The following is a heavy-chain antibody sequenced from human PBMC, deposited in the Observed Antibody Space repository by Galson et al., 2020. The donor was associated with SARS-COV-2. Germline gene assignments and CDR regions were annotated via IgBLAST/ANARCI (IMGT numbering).Heavy chain of an antibody. CDR1: GFTFSSYN. D-gene: IGHD6-6*01. J-gene: IGHJ4*02. CDR3: ARELVAARYIGY. CDR2: ISTASATI. Sequence: AGSLRLSCAASGFTFSSYNMNWVRQAPGMGLEWISFISTASATIFYADSVTGRFTISRDNAKNSLYLQMNSLRDDDTAVYYCARELVAARYIGYWGQGTLVTVSS. V-gene: IGHV3-48*02.